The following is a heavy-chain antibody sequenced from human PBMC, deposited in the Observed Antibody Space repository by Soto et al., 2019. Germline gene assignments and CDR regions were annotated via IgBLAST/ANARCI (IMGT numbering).Heavy chain of an antibody. D-gene: IGHD3-22*01. CDR1: GGTFSSYA. CDR2: IIPIFGTA. V-gene: IGHV1-69*01. J-gene: IGHJ4*02. CDR3: AIWGYYDSSPRPPKPDY. Sequence: QVQLVQSGAEVQKPGSSVKVSCKASGGTFSSYAISWVRQAPGQGLEWMGGIIPIFGTANYAQKFQGRVTITADESTSTAYMELSSLRSEDTAVYYCAIWGYYDSSPRPPKPDYWGQGTLVTVSS.